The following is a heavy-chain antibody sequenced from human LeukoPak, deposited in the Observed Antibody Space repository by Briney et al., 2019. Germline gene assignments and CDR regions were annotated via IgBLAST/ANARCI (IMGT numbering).Heavy chain of an antibody. CDR2: IWYDGSNK. Sequence: GGSLRLSCAASGFTFSSYGMHWVRQAPGKGLGWVAVIWYDGSNKYYADSVKGRFTISRDNSKNTLYLQMNSLRAEDTAVYYCAKDRLHCSGGSCYSGYFDYWGQGTLVTVSS. J-gene: IGHJ4*02. D-gene: IGHD2-15*01. CDR3: AKDRLHCSGGSCYSGYFDY. V-gene: IGHV3-33*06. CDR1: GFTFSSYG.